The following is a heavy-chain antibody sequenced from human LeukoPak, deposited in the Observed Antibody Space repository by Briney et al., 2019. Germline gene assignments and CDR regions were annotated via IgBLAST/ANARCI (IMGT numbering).Heavy chain of an antibody. V-gene: IGHV4-59*01. CDR3: ARERGYYDSSGYSYYFDY. CDR1: GGSISSYY. D-gene: IGHD3-22*01. Sequence: SETLSLTCTVPGGSISSYYWSWIRQPPGKGLEWIGYIYYSGSTNYNSSLKSRVTISVDTSKNQFSLKLSSVTAADTAVYYCARERGYYDSSGYSYYFDYWGQGTLVTVSS. J-gene: IGHJ4*02. CDR2: IYYSGST.